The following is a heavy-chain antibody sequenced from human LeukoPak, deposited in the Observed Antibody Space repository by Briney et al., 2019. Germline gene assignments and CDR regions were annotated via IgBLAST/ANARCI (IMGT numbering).Heavy chain of an antibody. D-gene: IGHD3-10*01. V-gene: IGHV3-11*01. CDR2: ISSSGSTI. CDR3: ARDSFGGLNYFDY. Sequence: GGSLRLSCAASGFTFSDYYMSWIRQAPGKGLEWVSYISSSGSTICYADSVKGRFTISRDNAKNSLYLQMNSLRAEDTAVYYCARDSFGGLNYFDYWGQGTLVTVSS. J-gene: IGHJ4*02. CDR1: GFTFSDYY.